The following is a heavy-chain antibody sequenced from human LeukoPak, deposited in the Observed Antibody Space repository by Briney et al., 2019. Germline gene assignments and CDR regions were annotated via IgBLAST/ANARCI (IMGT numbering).Heavy chain of an antibody. D-gene: IGHD3-22*01. CDR1: GGSFSGYY. J-gene: IGHJ5*02. Sequence: PETLSLTCAVYGGSFSGYYWSWIRQPPGKGLEWIGEINHSGSTNYNPSLKSRVTISVDTSKNQFSLKLSSVTAADTAVYYCARGPFYYDSSGYYLWGQGTLVIVSS. V-gene: IGHV4-34*01. CDR2: INHSGST. CDR3: ARGPFYYDSSGYYL.